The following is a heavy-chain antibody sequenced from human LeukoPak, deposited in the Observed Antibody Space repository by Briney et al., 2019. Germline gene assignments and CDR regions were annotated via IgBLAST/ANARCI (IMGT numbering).Heavy chain of an antibody. Sequence: ASVKVSCKASGYTFTSYDINWLRQATGQGLERMGWMNPNSGNTGYAQKFQGRVTMTRNTSISTAYMELSSLRSEDTAAYYCARARYYYGSGSNYPGYWGQGTLVTVSS. CDR1: GYTFTSYD. J-gene: IGHJ4*02. D-gene: IGHD3-10*01. CDR3: ARARYYYGSGSNYPGY. V-gene: IGHV1-8*01. CDR2: MNPNSGNT.